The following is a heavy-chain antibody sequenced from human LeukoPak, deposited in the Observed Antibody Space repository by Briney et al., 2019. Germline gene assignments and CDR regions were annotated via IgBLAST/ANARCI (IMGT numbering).Heavy chain of an antibody. CDR2: IYYSGST. J-gene: IGHJ4*02. CDR1: GGSISSSSYY. V-gene: IGHV4-30-4*08. CDR3: ARALAPYDGGYFDY. Sequence: SETLSLTCTVSGGSISSSSYYWGWIRQPPGKGLEWIGYIYYSGSTYYNPSLKSRVTISVDTSKNQFSLKLSSVTAADTAVYYCARALAPYDGGYFDYWGQGTLVTVSS. D-gene: IGHD5-12*01.